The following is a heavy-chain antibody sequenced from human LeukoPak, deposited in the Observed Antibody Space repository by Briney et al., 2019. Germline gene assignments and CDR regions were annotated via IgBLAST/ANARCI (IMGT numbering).Heavy chain of an antibody. J-gene: IGHJ6*03. CDR3: ARRLTAAGFQRYYYYYMDV. CDR1: GGSISSSSYY. Sequence: SETLSLTCTVPGGSISSSSYYWGWIRQPPGKGLEWIGSIYYSGSTYYNPSLKSRVTISVDTSKNQFSLKLSSVTAADTAVYYCARRLTAAGFQRYYYYYMDVWGKGTTVTVSS. CDR2: IYYSGST. V-gene: IGHV4-39*07. D-gene: IGHD6-13*01.